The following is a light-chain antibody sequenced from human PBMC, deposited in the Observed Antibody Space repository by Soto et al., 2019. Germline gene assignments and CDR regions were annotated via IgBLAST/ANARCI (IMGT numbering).Light chain of an antibody. CDR2: INSDGSH. J-gene: IGLJ2*01. CDR3: QAWDAGVV. V-gene: IGLV4-69*01. CDR1: PGHSTYA. Sequence: QSVLSQSPSASASLGASVKLTCTLTPGHSTYAIAWYQQRPGQGPTFLMKINSDGSHTKGAGIPDRFSGSSSGAERYLTISHLQSEDEADYYCQAWDAGVVFGGGTKLTVL.